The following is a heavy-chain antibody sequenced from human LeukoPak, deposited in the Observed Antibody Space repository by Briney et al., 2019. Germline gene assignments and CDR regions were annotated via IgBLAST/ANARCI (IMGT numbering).Heavy chain of an antibody. Sequence: GRSLRLSCAASGFTLKDDAMHWVRQAPGNGLEGVSGIWGLSDTITYVVSVKGRFTISRDNAENSLYLQMDSLRVEDTALYYCTKGPGNYYGSNSRTYYYYYMDVWGKGTTVTVSS. D-gene: IGHD3-10*01. CDR3: TKGPGNYYGSNSRTYYYYYMDV. V-gene: IGHV3-9*01. J-gene: IGHJ6*03. CDR1: GFTLKDDA. CDR2: IWGLSDTI.